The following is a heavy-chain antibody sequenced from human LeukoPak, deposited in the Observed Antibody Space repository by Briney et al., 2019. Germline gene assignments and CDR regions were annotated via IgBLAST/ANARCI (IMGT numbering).Heavy chain of an antibody. CDR1: GYTFTSYG. Sequence: ASVKVSCKASGYTFTSYGISWVRQAPGQGLEWMGWINPNSGGTKYAQKFQDRVTMTRDTSISTAYMELTSLRSDDTAVYYCARDSSGYSWGQGTLVTVSS. D-gene: IGHD3-22*01. V-gene: IGHV1-2*02. J-gene: IGHJ5*02. CDR2: INPNSGGT. CDR3: ARDSSGYS.